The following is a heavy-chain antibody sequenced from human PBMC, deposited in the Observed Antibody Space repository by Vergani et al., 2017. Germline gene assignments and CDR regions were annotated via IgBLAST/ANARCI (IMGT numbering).Heavy chain of an antibody. Sequence: QVQLVQFGAEVKKPGASVKVSCKVSGYTLTELSMHWVRQAPGKGLEWMGGFDPEDGETIYAQKFQGRVTMTEDTSTDTAYMELSSLRSEDTAVYYCATDSQYYYDRSGYLRGRGFDYWGQGTLVTVSS. CDR2: FDPEDGET. J-gene: IGHJ4*02. CDR1: GYTLTELS. D-gene: IGHD3-22*01. CDR3: ATDSQYYYDRSGYLRGRGFDY. V-gene: IGHV1-24*01.